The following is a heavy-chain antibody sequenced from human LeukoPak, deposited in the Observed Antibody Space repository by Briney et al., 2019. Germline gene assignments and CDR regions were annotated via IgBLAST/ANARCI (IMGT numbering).Heavy chain of an antibody. CDR1: GYILIELS. CDR2: FHPEDGET. J-gene: IGHJ3*02. CDR3: AVLIAAAIAFDI. Sequence: ASVKVSCKVSGYILIELSKHWVRQAPGKGLEWMGGFHPEDGETFYAQKFQGRVTMTEDTFTGTAYMELSSLRSEDTAVYYCAVLIAAAIAFDIWGQGTMVTVSS. D-gene: IGHD6-13*01. V-gene: IGHV1-24*01.